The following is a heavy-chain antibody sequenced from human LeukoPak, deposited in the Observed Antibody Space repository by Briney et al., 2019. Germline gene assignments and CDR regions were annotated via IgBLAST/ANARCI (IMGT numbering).Heavy chain of an antibody. CDR2: IYYGENT. J-gene: IGHJ4*02. D-gene: IGHD2-2*01. Sequence: PSETLSLTCTVSGGSINRGSYYWSWMRQPTGKGLEWIGNIYYGENTYYNPSLKSRVTISIDTSNNQFYLKLSSLTAADTAVYYCAKGYCRGNSCYDDRGAFDYWGQGTLVTVSS. V-gene: IGHV4-39*01. CDR1: GGSINRGSYY. CDR3: AKGYCRGNSCYDDRGAFDY.